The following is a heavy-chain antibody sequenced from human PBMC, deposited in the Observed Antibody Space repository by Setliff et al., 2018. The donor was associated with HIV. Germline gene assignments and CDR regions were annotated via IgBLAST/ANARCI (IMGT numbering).Heavy chain of an antibody. V-gene: IGHV4-39*01. CDR1: GGSISSSGFH. CDR2: IYYTGST. Sequence: SETLSLTCSVSGGSISSSGFHWGWIRQPPGKALELIGSIYYTGSTYYNPSLKSQVTMSVDTSKNQFSLNLRSVTAADTAIYYCALLYPYSGYLGYWGQGTLVTVSS. D-gene: IGHD1-26*01. CDR3: ALLYPYSGYLGY. J-gene: IGHJ4*02.